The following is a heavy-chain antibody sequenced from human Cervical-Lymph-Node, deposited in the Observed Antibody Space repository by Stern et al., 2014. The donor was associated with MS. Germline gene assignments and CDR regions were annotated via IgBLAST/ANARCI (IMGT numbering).Heavy chain of an antibody. V-gene: IGHV2-5*02. CDR2: LYWDRDK. CDR1: GFSLTATGMG. D-gene: IGHD1-26*01. CDR3: AQSTGSRFDH. Sequence: QVTLKESGPPLVKPTQTLTLTCTFSGFSLTATGMGVGWIRQPPGTALEWLALLYWDRDKLSTPSMQNRLTIAKDTSKNQVVLTMTNMDPVDTATYYGAQSTGSRFDHWGQGTLVAVSS. J-gene: IGHJ4*02.